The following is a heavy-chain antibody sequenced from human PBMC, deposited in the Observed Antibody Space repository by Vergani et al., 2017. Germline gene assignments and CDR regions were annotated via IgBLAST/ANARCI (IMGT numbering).Heavy chain of an antibody. CDR1: GGSISSSNW. CDR2: IYNSGST. CDR3: ARGRYYYDSSGYYSLYFQH. V-gene: IGHV4-4*02. J-gene: IGHJ1*01. D-gene: IGHD3-22*01. Sequence: QVQLQESGPGLVKPSGTLSLTCAVSGGSISSSNWWSWVRQPPGKGLEWIGEIYNSGSTNYNPSLKSRVTISVDKSKNQFSLKLSSVTAADTAVYYCARGRYYYDSSGYYSLYFQHWGQGTLVTVSS.